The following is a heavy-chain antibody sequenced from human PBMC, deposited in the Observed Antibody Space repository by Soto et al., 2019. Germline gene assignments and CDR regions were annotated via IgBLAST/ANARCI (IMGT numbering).Heavy chain of an antibody. CDR3: SRDGVRHYGGSDY. D-gene: IGHD3-16*01. Sequence: QVQLVQSGAEVKKPGSSVKVSCKASGGTFSSYSINWVRQAPGQGLEWMGEIIPIFGTANYAQKLQGRVTITADQYTSTAYLGLSSMRSEDTAVYYWSRDGVRHYGGSDYWVQGTLVTVSS. CDR2: IIPIFGTA. CDR1: GGTFSSYS. J-gene: IGHJ4*02. V-gene: IGHV1-69*01.